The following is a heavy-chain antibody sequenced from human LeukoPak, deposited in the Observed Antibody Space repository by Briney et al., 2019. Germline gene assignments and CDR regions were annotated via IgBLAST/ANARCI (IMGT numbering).Heavy chain of an antibody. CDR2: IGPTGSDR. CDR1: GLTFSTSG. CDR3: ATETNGRHYDY. Sequence: GGSLRLSCTASGLTFSTSGFNWVRQAAGRGLEWVASIGPTGSDRYHADSIKGRFTISRDNANNFLYLQMNSLRAEDTAVYYCATETNGRHYDYWGQGTLLTVSS. J-gene: IGHJ4*02. V-gene: IGHV3-21*06. D-gene: IGHD1-14*01.